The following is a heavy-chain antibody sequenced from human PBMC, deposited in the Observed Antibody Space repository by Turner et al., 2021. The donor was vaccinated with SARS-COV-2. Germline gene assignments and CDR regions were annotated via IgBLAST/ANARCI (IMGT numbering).Heavy chain of an antibody. CDR1: GFTFDDYA. CDR2: ISWNSGSI. CDR3: AKAPNREYYDFWSGYLYYFDY. D-gene: IGHD3-3*01. V-gene: IGHV3-9*01. J-gene: IGHJ4*02. Sequence: EVQLVESGGGLVQPGRSLRRSCAASGFTFDDYAMHWVRQAPGKGLEWVSGISWNSGSIAYADSVKGRFTISRDNAKNSLYVQMHSLRAEDTALYYCAKAPNREYYDFWSGYLYYFDYWGQGTLVTVSS.